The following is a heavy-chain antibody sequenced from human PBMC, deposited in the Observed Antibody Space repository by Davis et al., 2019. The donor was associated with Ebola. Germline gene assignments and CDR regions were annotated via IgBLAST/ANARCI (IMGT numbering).Heavy chain of an antibody. V-gene: IGHV3-7*01. CDR1: GFTFSSYG. CDR3: ASTRSGRD. J-gene: IGHJ4*02. Sequence: PGGSLRLSCAASGFTFSSYGMHWVRQAPGKGLEWVANIKQDGSEKYYVDSVKGRFTISRDNAKNSLYLQMNSLRAEDTAVYYCASTRSGRDWGQGTLVTVSS. CDR2: IKQDGSEK. D-gene: IGHD2-15*01.